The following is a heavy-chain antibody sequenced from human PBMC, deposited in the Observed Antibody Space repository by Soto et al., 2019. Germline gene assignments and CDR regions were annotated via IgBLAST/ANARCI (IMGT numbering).Heavy chain of an antibody. CDR3: AKFGYDSGRIDY. CDR2: ISGSGGST. J-gene: IGHJ4*02. D-gene: IGHD1-26*01. Sequence: EVQLLESGGGLVQPGGSLRLSCAASGFTFSSYAMSWVRQSPGKGLEWVSAISGSGGSTYYADSVKGRFTISRDNSKNTLYLQMNSLRAEDTAVYYCAKFGYDSGRIDYWGQGTLVTVSS. V-gene: IGHV3-23*01. CDR1: GFTFSSYA.